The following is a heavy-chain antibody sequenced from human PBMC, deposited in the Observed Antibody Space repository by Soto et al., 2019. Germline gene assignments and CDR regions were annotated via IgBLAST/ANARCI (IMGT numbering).Heavy chain of an antibody. V-gene: IGHV1-3*05. J-gene: IGHJ1*01. CDR2: INAGNGDT. CDR3: ATTCDSSTYYSPACTEYFHH. D-gene: IGHD3-22*01. Sequence: QVQLVQSGAEEKKPGASVKVSCKASGDTFSHYALHWVRQAPGQRPEWMGWINAGNGDTRFSQTFQGRLTLTRDTSATTAYMELGSLTSEDTAVYYCATTCDSSTYYSPACTEYFHHWGQGTLVTVSS. CDR1: GDTFSHYA.